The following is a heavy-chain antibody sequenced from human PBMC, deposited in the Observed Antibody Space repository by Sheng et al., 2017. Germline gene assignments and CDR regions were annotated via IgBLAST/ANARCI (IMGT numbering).Heavy chain of an antibody. CDR3: ARGGYCGGDCYLDAFVY. V-gene: IGHV4-34*01. D-gene: IGHD2-21*02. Sequence: QVQLQQWGAGLLKPSETLSLTCAVYGGSFSGYYWSWIRQPPRKGTWRWIGVKVQYISGRTPTNNPYPSKSRVTISVDTSKNQFSLEAELCDRRGHAVYYCARGGYCGGDCYLDAFVYLGPKGQWSPS. CDR2: KVQYISGRTP. CDR1: GGSFSGYY. J-gene: IGHJ3*02.